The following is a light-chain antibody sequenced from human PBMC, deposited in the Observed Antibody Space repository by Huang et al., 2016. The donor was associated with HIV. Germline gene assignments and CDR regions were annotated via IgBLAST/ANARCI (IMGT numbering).Light chain of an antibody. CDR1: QSVLYVANNKNS. V-gene: IGKV4-1*01. Sequence: DIVMTQSPDSLAVSLGDRATINCKSSQSVLYVANNKNSFAWYHHKPGTPPKLLIYWASTREFVVPYRFSGSGSGTDFTLTISGLQAEDVAVYYCQQYYNTPYTFGQGTKLEIK. CDR2: WAS. CDR3: QQYYNTPYT. J-gene: IGKJ2*01.